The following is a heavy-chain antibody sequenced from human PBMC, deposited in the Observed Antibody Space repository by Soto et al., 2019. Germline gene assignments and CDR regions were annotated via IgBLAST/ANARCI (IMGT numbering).Heavy chain of an antibody. CDR1: GGSFTGYY. D-gene: IGHD3-22*01. V-gene: IGHV4-34*01. CDR3: ARGAWDDSSGYYYLDS. CDR2: INHWRST. J-gene: IGHJ4*02. Sequence: LSLTCAVFGGSFTGYYWTWIRQSPSKGLEWIGEINHWRSTNYNPSLQSRVIISVDTSKSQFSLNLNSVTAADTAVYYCARGAWDDSSGYYYLDSWGQGTPVTVSS.